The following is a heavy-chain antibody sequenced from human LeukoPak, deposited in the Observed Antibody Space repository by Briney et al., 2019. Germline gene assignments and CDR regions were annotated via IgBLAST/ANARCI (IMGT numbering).Heavy chain of an antibody. CDR2: INPNSGGT. J-gene: IGHJ4*02. V-gene: IGHV1-2*02. Sequence: ASVKVSCKASGYTFTGYYLNWVRQAPGQGLEWMGRINPNSGGTNSGQKFQGRVTMTRDTSISTAYLELSSLTFDDTAVYYCARGFPVGTMIVVVIHWGQGTLVTVSS. CDR3: ARGFPVGTMIVVVIH. CDR1: GYTFTGYY. D-gene: IGHD3-22*01.